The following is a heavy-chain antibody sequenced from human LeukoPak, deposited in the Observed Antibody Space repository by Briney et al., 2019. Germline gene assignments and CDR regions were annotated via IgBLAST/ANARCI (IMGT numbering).Heavy chain of an antibody. J-gene: IGHJ6*03. CDR1: GFTFSSYS. Sequence: GGSLRLSCAASGFTFSSYSMNWVRQAPGKGLEWVSSISSSSSSYIYYADSVKGRFTISRDNAKNSLYLQMNSLRAEDTAVYYCARGYSSSWYYNYYYYMDVWGKGTTVTVSS. CDR3: ARGYSSSWYYNYYYYMDV. V-gene: IGHV3-21*01. CDR2: ISSSSSSYI. D-gene: IGHD6-13*01.